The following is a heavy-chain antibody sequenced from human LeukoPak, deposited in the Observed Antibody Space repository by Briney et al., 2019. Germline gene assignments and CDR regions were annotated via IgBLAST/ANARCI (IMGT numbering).Heavy chain of an antibody. CDR3: MRTRDYGYFDY. CDR2: IFSGGIT. J-gene: IGHJ4*02. CDR1: GGSINNNY. Sequence: SETLSLTCTVSGGSINNNYWSWIRQPPGKGLEWIGYIFSGGITNYNPSLKSRVTISVDTSKSQFSLKLSSVIAADTAVYYCMRTRDYGYFDYWGQGTLVTVSS. D-gene: IGHD4-17*01. V-gene: IGHV4-59*08.